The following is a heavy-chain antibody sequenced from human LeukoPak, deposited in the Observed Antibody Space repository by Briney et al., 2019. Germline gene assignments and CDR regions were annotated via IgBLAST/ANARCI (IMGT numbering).Heavy chain of an antibody. D-gene: IGHD4-11*01. V-gene: IGHV4-59*08. CDR2: IYNSGIT. Sequence: SETLSLTCTVSGGSISDFYWSWIRQLPGKGLEWIGYIYNSGITNYNPSLKSRVTVSVDTSKNQFSLRLTSVTAADTAVYYCARSVPSLDYLFDSWGHGTLVTVSS. CDR1: GGSISDFY. CDR3: ARSVPSLDYLFDS. J-gene: IGHJ5*01.